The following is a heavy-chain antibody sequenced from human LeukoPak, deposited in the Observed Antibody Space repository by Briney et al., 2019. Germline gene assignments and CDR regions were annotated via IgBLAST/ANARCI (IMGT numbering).Heavy chain of an antibody. V-gene: IGHV1-2*02. CDR3: ARAGSVWGSDRHDAFDI. CDR2: INPNTGDT. J-gene: IGHJ3*02. Sequence: ASLKVSCKASVYTFSGYYMHWVRQAPGHGLEWMAWINPNTGDTNYPQKFQGRVTMTRDTSIRTGYMELTRVTSDDTAVYYCARAGSVWGSDRHDAFDIWGQGTMVTVSS. D-gene: IGHD3-16*01. CDR1: VYTFSGYY.